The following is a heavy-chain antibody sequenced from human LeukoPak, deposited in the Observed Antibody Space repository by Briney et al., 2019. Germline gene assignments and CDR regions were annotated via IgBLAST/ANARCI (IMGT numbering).Heavy chain of an antibody. CDR2: ISAYNGNT. CDR1: GYTFTSYG. Sequence: ASVKVSFKASGYTFTSYGISWVRQAPGQGLEWMGWISAYNGNTNYAQKLQGRVTMTTDTSTSTAYMELRSLRSDDTAVYYCARGDPVHGDFYYYYGMDVWGQGTTVTVSS. J-gene: IGHJ6*02. CDR3: ARGDPVHGDFYYYYGMDV. V-gene: IGHV1-18*01. D-gene: IGHD4-17*01.